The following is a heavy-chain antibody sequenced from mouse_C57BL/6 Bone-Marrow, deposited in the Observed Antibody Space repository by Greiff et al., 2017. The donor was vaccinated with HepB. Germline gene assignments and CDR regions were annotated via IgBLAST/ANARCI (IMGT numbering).Heavy chain of an antibody. V-gene: IGHV1-81*01. CDR2: IYPRSGNT. Sequence: VQLQQSGAELARPGASVKLSCKASGYTFTSYGISWVKQSTGQGLEWIGEIYPRSGNTYYNEKFKGKATLTADKSSSRAYMELRSLTSEDSAVYFCARPDGFLYYFDYWGQGTTLTVSS. J-gene: IGHJ2*01. CDR1: GYTFTSYG. D-gene: IGHD2-3*01. CDR3: ARPDGFLYYFDY.